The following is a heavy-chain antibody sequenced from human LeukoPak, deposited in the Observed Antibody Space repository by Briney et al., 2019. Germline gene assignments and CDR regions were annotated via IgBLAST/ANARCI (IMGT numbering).Heavy chain of an antibody. CDR1: GFTFSSYA. V-gene: IGHV3-30-3*01. CDR3: ARDRKYSSGWYGLGDY. CDR2: ISYDGSNK. Sequence: GGSLRLSCAASGFTFSSYAMPWVRQAPGKGLEWVAVISYDGSNKYYADSVKGRFTISRDNSKNTLYLQMNSLRAEDTAVYYCARDRKYSSGWYGLGDYWGQGTLVTVSS. D-gene: IGHD6-19*01. J-gene: IGHJ4*02.